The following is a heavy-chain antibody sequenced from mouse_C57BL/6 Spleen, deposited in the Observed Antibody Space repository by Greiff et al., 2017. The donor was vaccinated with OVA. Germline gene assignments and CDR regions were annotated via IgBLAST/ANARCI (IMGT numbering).Heavy chain of an antibody. Sequence: VQLKESGPELVKPGASVKMSCKASGYTFTDYNMHWVKQSHGKSLEWIGYINPNNGGTSYNQKFKGKATLTVNKSSSTAYMELRSLTSEDSAVYYCARGRAVLDYWGQGTTLTVSS. CDR2: INPNNGGT. CDR3: ARGRAVLDY. CDR1: GYTFTDYN. D-gene: IGHD3-1*01. J-gene: IGHJ2*01. V-gene: IGHV1-22*01.